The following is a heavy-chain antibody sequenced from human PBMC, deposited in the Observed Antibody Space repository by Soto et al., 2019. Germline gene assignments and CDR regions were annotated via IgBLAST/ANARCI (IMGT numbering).Heavy chain of an antibody. CDR3: ARDCSSTSCYGDTYYYYYGMDV. D-gene: IGHD2-2*01. CDR1: GFTFSSYG. V-gene: IGHV3-33*01. CDR2: IWYDGSNK. J-gene: IGHJ6*02. Sequence: GGSLRLSCAASGFTFSSYGMHWVRQAPGKGLEWVAVIWYDGSNKYYADSVKGRFTISRDNSKNTLYLQMNSLRAEDTAVYYCARDCSSTSCYGDTYYYYYGMDVWGQGTTVTVSS.